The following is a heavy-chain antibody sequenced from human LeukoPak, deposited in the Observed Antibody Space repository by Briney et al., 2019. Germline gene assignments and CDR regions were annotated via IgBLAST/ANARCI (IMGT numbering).Heavy chain of an antibody. J-gene: IGHJ4*02. D-gene: IGHD5-12*01. CDR2: ISSSSSYM. Sequence: PGGSLRLSCAASGFTFNTYNMNWVRQAPGKGLEWVSSISSSSSYMYYADSVRGRFTISRDNAESSLYLQMNSLRAEDTAVYYCXXXXGGVRGYDLYYFDYWGQGSLVTVSS. V-gene: IGHV3-21*01. CDR3: XXXXGGVRGYDLYYFDY. CDR1: GFTFNTYN.